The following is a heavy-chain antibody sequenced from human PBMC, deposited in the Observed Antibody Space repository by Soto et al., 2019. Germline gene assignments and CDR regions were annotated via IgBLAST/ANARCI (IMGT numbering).Heavy chain of an antibody. CDR3: AMIDYSSGSDY. CDR2: IIPIFGTT. Sequence: EASVKVSCKASGGTFSSCPLSWVRQAPGQGLEWMGGIIPIFGTTKYAQKFQGRVTIIADESTTTAYMELSSLRSEDTAVYYCAMIDYSSGSDYWGQGTLVTVSS. J-gene: IGHJ4*02. CDR1: GGTFSSCP. D-gene: IGHD6-19*01. V-gene: IGHV1-69*13.